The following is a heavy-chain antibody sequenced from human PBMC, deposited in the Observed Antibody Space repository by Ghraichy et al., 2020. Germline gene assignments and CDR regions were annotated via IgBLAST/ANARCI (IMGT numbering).Heavy chain of an antibody. Sequence: GESLNISCAASGFTVSSNYMSWVRQAPGKGLEWVSVIYSGGSTYYADSVKGRFTISRDNSKNTLYLQMNSLRAEDTAVYYCARDPPEYYYGMDVWGQGTTVTVSS. CDR3: ARDPPEYYYGMDV. CDR2: IYSGGST. V-gene: IGHV3-53*01. CDR1: GFTVSSNY. J-gene: IGHJ6*02.